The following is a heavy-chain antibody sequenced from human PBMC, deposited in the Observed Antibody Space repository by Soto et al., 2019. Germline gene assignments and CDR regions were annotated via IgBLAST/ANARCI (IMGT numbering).Heavy chain of an antibody. J-gene: IGHJ4*02. Sequence: GGSLRLSCAASRFTFSTYAMSWVRQAPGKGLEWVANIKQDGSETSYVDPVKGRFTISRDNAKNSVYLQMNSLRVEDTAVYYCAREWPHDFWGQGTLVPVS. CDR1: RFTFSTYA. V-gene: IGHV3-7*01. D-gene: IGHD3-3*01. CDR3: AREWPHDF. CDR2: IKQDGSET.